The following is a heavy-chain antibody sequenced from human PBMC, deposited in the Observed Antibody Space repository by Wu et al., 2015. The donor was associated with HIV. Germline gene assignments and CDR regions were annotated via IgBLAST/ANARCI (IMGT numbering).Heavy chain of an antibody. CDR1: GGTFKSFG. D-gene: IGHD6-19*01. CDR3: ASPRSPGFSSAWPTYFDY. Sequence: QVHLVQSGAEMKKPGSSVKVACKASGGTFKSFGISWVRQAPGQGLEWMGGIIPLFGTTDYAQLFQGRVTITTDESTSTAYMRLSSLRSEDTAVYFCASPRSPGFSSAWPTYFDYWGQGTLVTVSS. V-gene: IGHV1-69*05. J-gene: IGHJ4*02. CDR2: IIPLFGTT.